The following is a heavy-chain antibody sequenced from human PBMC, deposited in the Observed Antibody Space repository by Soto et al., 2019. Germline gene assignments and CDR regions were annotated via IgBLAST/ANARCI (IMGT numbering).Heavy chain of an antibody. D-gene: IGHD2-21*01. V-gene: IGHV4-59*01. CDR1: VGSFSSFC. J-gene: IGHJ4*02. Sequence: SETLSLTCIVSVGSFSSFCWSWIRQPPGKGLEWIGYICYSDITNYNPSLKSRVTISVDTTKNQFSLKLSSVTAADTAVYYCDTGDYRNRSNNGQYDYWGQGALVTVSS. CDR2: ICYSDIT. CDR3: DTGDYRNRSNNGQYDY.